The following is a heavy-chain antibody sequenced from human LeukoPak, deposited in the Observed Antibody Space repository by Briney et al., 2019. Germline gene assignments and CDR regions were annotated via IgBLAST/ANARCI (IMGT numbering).Heavy chain of an antibody. D-gene: IGHD3-10*01. CDR3: ARDRGADRFDY. CDR1: GFTFSVYW. Sequence: GGSLRLSCVASGFTFSVYWMSWVRQAPGKGLEWVANIRQDGGEKWYMDSVKGRFTISRDNANNSLYLKLDNLSAEDSGIYYCARDRGADRFDYWGQGTQVTVSS. J-gene: IGHJ4*02. CDR2: IRQDGGEK. V-gene: IGHV3-7*03.